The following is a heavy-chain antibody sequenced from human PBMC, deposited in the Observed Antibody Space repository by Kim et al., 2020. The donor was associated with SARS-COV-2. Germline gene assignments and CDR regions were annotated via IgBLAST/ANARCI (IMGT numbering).Heavy chain of an antibody. CDR3: ARVWGVLRFLEWCAFDY. CDR1: GYTFTSYG. V-gene: IGHV1-18*04. CDR2: ISAYNGNT. Sequence: ASVKVSCKASGYTFTSYGISWVRQAPGQGLEWMGWISAYNGNTNYAQKLQGRVTMTTDTSTSTAYMELRSLRSDDTAVYYCARVWGVLRFLEWCAFDYWGQGTLVTVSS. D-gene: IGHD3-3*01. J-gene: IGHJ4*02.